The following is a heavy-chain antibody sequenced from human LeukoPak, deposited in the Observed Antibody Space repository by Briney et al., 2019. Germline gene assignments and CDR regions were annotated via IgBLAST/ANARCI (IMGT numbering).Heavy chain of an antibody. CDR2: ISYDGSSS. CDR3: THLVGVPAFDI. V-gene: IGHV3-30*04. Sequence: GGSLRLSCAASGFTFSSYIMHWVRQAPGKGLEWVAVISYDGSSSDYADSVRGRFTVSRDNSRNTLYLQMNSLRAEDTAVYYCTHLVGVPAFDIWGQGTMVTVSS. J-gene: IGHJ3*02. CDR1: GFTFSSYI. D-gene: IGHD1-26*01.